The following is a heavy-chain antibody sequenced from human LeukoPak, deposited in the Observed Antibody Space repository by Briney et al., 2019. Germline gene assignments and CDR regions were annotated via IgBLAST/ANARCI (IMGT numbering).Heavy chain of an antibody. V-gene: IGHV4-59*11. CDR1: GGSISNHY. Sequence: SETLPLTCTVSGGSISNHYWSWIRQPPGKGLEWIGYIYNSVTTNYNPSLKSRVTISVDTSKNQFSLKLTSVTAADTAVYYCARQAAFDRSEGQFDYWGQGTLVTVSA. J-gene: IGHJ4*02. CDR2: IYNSVTT. D-gene: IGHD3-9*01. CDR3: ARQAAFDRSEGQFDY.